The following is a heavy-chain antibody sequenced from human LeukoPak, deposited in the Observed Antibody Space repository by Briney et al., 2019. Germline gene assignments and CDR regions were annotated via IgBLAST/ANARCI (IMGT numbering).Heavy chain of an antibody. D-gene: IGHD3-10*01. CDR3: ARDQAYYGSGSYYLFDY. CDR2: ISAYNGNT. J-gene: IGHJ4*02. Sequence: GASVKVSCKASGYTFTSYGISWVRQAPGQGLEWMGWISAYNGNTNYAQKLQGRVTMTTDTSTSTAYMGLRSLRSDDTAVYYCARDQAYYGSGSYYLFDYWGQGTLVTVSS. CDR1: GYTFTSYG. V-gene: IGHV1-18*01.